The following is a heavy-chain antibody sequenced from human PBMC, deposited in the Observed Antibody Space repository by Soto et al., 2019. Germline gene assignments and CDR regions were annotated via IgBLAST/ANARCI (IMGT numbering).Heavy chain of an antibody. CDR1: GGSISSSSYY. V-gene: IGHV4-39*07. CDR3: ARGHDYGDS. J-gene: IGHJ4*02. CDR2: IYYSGST. Sequence: SETLSLTCTVSGGSISSSSYYWGWIRQPPGKGLEWIGSIYYSGSTYYNPSLKSRVTISVDTSKNQFSLKLSSVTAADTAVYYCARGHDYGDSWGQGTLVTVSS.